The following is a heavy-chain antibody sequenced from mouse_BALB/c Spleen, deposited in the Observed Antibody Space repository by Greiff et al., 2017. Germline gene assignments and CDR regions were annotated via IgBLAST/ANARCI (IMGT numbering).Heavy chain of an antibody. D-gene: IGHD2-4*01. CDR2: IYPGDGDT. J-gene: IGHJ4*01. V-gene: IGHV1-80*01. CDR1: GYAFSSYW. CDR3: ARDYDVNYYAMDY. Sequence: QVQLQQSGAELVRPGSSVKISCKASGYAFSSYWMNWVKQRPGQGLEWIGQIYPGDGDTNYNGKFKGKATLTADKSSSTAYMQLSSLTSEDSAVYFCARDYDVNYYAMDYWGQGTSVTVSS.